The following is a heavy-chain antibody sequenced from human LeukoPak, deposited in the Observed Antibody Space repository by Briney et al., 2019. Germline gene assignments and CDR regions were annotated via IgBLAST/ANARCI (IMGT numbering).Heavy chain of an antibody. D-gene: IGHD6-19*01. V-gene: IGHV4-38-2*02. CDR2: IFHSGST. CDR3: ARDRGVAVAGPPGY. CDR1: GYSISSGYY. Sequence: SETLSLTCAVSGYSISSGYYWGWIRQPPGKELEWVGSIFHSGSTYYNPSLKSRVTISVDTSKNQFSLKLSSVTAADTAVYYCARDRGVAVAGPPGYWGQGTLVTVSS. J-gene: IGHJ4*02.